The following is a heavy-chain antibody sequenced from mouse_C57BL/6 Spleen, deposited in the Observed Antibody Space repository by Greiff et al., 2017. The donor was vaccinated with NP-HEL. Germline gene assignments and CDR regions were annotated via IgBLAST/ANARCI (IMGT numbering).Heavy chain of an antibody. CDR3: AKGSLTTVVATGYFDY. Sequence: QVQLKQPGAELVRPGSSVKLSCKASGYTFTSYWMHWVKQRPIQGLEWIGNIDPSDSETHYNQKFKDKATLTVDKSSSTAYMQLSSLTSEDSAVYYCAKGSLTTVVATGYFDYWGQGTTLRVSS. CDR2: IDPSDSET. J-gene: IGHJ2*01. V-gene: IGHV1-52*01. D-gene: IGHD1-1*01. CDR1: GYTFTSYW.